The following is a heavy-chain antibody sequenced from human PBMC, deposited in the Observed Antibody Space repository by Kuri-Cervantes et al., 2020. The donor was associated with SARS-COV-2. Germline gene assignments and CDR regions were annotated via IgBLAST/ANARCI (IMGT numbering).Heavy chain of an antibody. CDR1: GGSFSGYQ. Sequence: SETLSLTCAVYGGSFSGYQWSWIRQPPGKGLEWIGSIYHSGSTYYNPSLKSRVTISVDTSKNQFSLKLSSVTAADTAVYYCARQYLAVAPNAFDIWGQGTMVTVSS. V-gene: IGHV4-34*01. D-gene: IGHD6-19*01. J-gene: IGHJ3*02. CDR3: ARQYLAVAPNAFDI. CDR2: IYHSGST.